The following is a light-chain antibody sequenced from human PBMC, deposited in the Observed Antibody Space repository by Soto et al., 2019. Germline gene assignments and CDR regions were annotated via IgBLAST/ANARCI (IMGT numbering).Light chain of an antibody. V-gene: IGLV1-40*01. CDR2: GNS. CDR1: SSNIGAGYD. J-gene: IGLJ2*01. CDR3: QSYDSSLSGSGV. Sequence: QSVLTQPPSVSGAPGQRVTISCTGSSSNIGAGYDVHWYQQLPGTAPKLLIYGNSNRPSGVPDRFSGSKSGTSASLALTGLHAEDEADYYCQSYDSSLSGSGVFGGGTKVTVL.